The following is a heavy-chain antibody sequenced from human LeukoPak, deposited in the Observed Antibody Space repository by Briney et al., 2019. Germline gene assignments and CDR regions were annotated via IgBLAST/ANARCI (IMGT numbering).Heavy chain of an antibody. Sequence: GGSLRLSCAASGFSFSTYWMNWVRQAPGKGLEWVSSISSSSSYIYYADSVKGRFTISRDNAKNSLYLQMNSLRAEDTAVYYCVRDAILSSWYLGAYYYMDVWGKGTTVTVSS. V-gene: IGHV3-21*01. J-gene: IGHJ6*03. D-gene: IGHD6-13*01. CDR3: VRDAILSSWYLGAYYYMDV. CDR1: GFSFSTYW. CDR2: ISSSSSYI.